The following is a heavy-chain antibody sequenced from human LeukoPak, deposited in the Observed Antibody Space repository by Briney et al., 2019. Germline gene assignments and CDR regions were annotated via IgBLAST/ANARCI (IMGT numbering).Heavy chain of an antibody. CDR1: GFTFDDYA. Sequence: GGSLRLSCAASGFTFDDYAMHWVRQAPGKGLEWVSLISWDGGSTYYADSVKGRFTISRDNSKNFLYLQMNSLRAEDTALYYCAKDGAVTTEYYFDYWGQGTLVTVSS. CDR2: ISWDGGST. D-gene: IGHD4-17*01. CDR3: AKDGAVTTEYYFDY. J-gene: IGHJ4*02. V-gene: IGHV3-43D*04.